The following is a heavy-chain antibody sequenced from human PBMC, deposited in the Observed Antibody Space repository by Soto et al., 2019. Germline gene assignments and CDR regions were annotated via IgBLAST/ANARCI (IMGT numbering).Heavy chain of an antibody. CDR1: GGSISSGGYY. D-gene: IGHD2-2*01. Sequence: SETLSLTCTVSGGSISSGGYYWSWIRQHPGKGLEWIGYIYYSGSTYYNPSLKSRVTISVDTSKNQFSLKLSSVTAADTAVYYCARISVVVPAARDWNYYYGLVGWGQGTTVTVFS. J-gene: IGHJ6*02. CDR2: IYYSGST. CDR3: ARISVVVPAARDWNYYYGLVG. V-gene: IGHV4-31*03.